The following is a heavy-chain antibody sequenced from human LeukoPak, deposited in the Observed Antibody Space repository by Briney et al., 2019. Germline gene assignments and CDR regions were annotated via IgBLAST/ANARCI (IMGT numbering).Heavy chain of an antibody. Sequence: ASVTVSCTASGYTFTSYYMHWVRQAPGQGLEWMGIINPSGGSTSYAQKFQGRVTMTRDTSTSTVYMELSSLRSEDTAVYYCARGAGDYSNYHDYYGMDVWGQGTTVTVSS. CDR2: INPSGGST. D-gene: IGHD4-11*01. V-gene: IGHV1-46*01. J-gene: IGHJ6*02. CDR3: ARGAGDYSNYHDYYGMDV. CDR1: GYTFTSYY.